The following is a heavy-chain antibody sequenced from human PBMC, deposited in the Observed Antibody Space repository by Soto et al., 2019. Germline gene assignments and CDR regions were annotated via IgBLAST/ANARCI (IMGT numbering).Heavy chain of an antibody. CDR3: ARDPASGAIGWFDP. CDR2: ISAYNGNT. D-gene: IGHD2-15*01. Sequence: ASVKVSCKASGYTFTSYGISWVRQAPGQGLEWMGWISAYNGNTNYAQKLQDRVTMTTDTSTSTAYMELRSLRSDDTAVYYCARDPASGAIGWFDPWGQGXLVTVYS. CDR1: GYTFTSYG. V-gene: IGHV1-18*04. J-gene: IGHJ5*02.